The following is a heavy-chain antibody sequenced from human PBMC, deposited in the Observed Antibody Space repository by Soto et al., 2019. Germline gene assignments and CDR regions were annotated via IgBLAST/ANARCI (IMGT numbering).Heavy chain of an antibody. Sequence: QVQLVESGGGVVQPGRSLRLSCAASGFTFSSYAMHWVRQAPGKGLEWVAVISYDGSNKYYADSVKGRFTISRDNSKNTLYLQMNSLRAEDTAVYYCARDHQFFWSGYFDYWGQGTLVTVSS. CDR2: ISYDGSNK. J-gene: IGHJ4*02. D-gene: IGHD3-3*01. CDR3: ARDHQFFWSGYFDY. CDR1: GFTFSSYA. V-gene: IGHV3-30-3*01.